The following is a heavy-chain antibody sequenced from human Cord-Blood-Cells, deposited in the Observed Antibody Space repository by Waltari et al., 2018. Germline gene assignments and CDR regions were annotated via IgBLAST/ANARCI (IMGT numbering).Heavy chain of an antibody. CDR2: IYYSGST. CDR3: ARRRDYSNYAFDI. CDR1: GGSISRRSYY. D-gene: IGHD4-4*01. Sequence: LQLQESGPGLAKPSETLSLPCTVPGGSISRRSYYWGWIRQPPGKGLEWIGSIYYSGSTYYNPSLKSRVTISVDTSKNQFSLKLSSVTAADTAVYYCARRRDYSNYAFDIWGQGTMVTVSS. J-gene: IGHJ3*02. V-gene: IGHV4-39*01.